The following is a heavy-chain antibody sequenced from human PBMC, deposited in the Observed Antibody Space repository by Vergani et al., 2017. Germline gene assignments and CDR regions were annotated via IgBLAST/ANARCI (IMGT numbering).Heavy chain of an antibody. Sequence: QVQLQESGPGLVEPSETLSLTCAVSGYSIRNGYYWGWIRQPPGKGLEWIGSIYHSGSTHYNTSLKSRVTISVDKSKNDFSLKVTSVTAADTSVYYCTRQPQGGASGPPSVPTWGQGISVSVSS. D-gene: IGHD5-12*01. CDR2: IYHSGST. J-gene: IGHJ4*02. V-gene: IGHV4-38-2*01. CDR3: TRQPQGGASGPPSVPT. CDR1: GYSIRNGYY.